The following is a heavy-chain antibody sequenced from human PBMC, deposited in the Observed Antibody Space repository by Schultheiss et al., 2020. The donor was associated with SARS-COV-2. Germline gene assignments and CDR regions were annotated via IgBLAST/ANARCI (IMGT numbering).Heavy chain of an antibody. CDR2: IWYDGSNK. CDR3: ARETLLRFLEWTRRVYYYGIGV. V-gene: IGHV3-33*01. Sequence: GESLKISCAASGFTFSSYGMHWVPQAPGKGLEWVAVIWYDGSNKYYADSVKGRFTISIDNSKNTLYLQMNSLRAEDTAVYYCARETLLRFLEWTRRVYYYGIGVWGQGTTVTVSS. D-gene: IGHD3-3*01. CDR1: GFTFSSYG. J-gene: IGHJ6*02.